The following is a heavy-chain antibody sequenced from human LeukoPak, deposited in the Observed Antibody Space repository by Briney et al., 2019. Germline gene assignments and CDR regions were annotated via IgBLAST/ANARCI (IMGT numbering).Heavy chain of an antibody. CDR1: GGSISSYY. D-gene: IGHD2-2*01. CDR3: ARHNFAAVGFYQLLWNWFDP. CDR2: IYYSGST. Sequence: SETLSLTCTVSGGSISSYYWSWVRQPPGKGLEWIGYIYYSGSTNYNPSLKSRVTISVDTSKNQFSLKLSSVTAADTAVYYCARHNFAAVGFYQLLWNWFDPWGQGTLVTVSS. J-gene: IGHJ5*02. V-gene: IGHV4-59*08.